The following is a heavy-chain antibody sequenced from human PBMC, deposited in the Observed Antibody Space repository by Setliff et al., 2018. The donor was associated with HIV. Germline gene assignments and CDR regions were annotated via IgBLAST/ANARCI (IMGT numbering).Heavy chain of an antibody. J-gene: IGHJ4*02. CDR3: ARSLCYYDSCGYYYNY. V-gene: IGHV5-51*01. Sequence: GESLKISCKGSGSSFTNYGIGWVRPMPGKGLEWVGINYPGGSDTRYSQSFQGQVTISVDKSINTAYLQWNSLKASDTAMYYCARSLCYYDSCGYYYNYWGQGTLVTVSS. CDR2: NYPGGSDT. D-gene: IGHD3-22*01. CDR1: GSSFTNYG.